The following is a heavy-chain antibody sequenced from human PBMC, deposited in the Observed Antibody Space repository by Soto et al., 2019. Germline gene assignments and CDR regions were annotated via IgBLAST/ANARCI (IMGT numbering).Heavy chain of an antibody. CDR1: GFTFSDYY. CDR2: ISSSSSYT. D-gene: IGHD5-12*01. J-gene: IGHJ5*02. V-gene: IGHV3-11*06. Sequence: GGSLRLSCAASGFTFSDYYMSWIRQAPGKGLEWVSYISSSSSYTNYADSVKGRFTISRDNAKNSLYLQMNSLRAEDTAVYYCARDNLATISNTGDWFDPWGQGTLVTVSS. CDR3: ARDNLATISNTGDWFDP.